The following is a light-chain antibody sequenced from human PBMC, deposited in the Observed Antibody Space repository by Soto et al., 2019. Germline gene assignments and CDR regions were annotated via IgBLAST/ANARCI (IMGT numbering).Light chain of an antibody. CDR1: SSNIGAGYE. V-gene: IGLV1-40*01. Sequence: QSVLTQPPSVSEAPGQRVTISCTGSSSNIGAGYEAHWYQQVPGTAPKLLIDENTNRPSGVPDRFSGSKSGTSASLAITGLQAEDEAEYYCQSYDSSLSGYVFGTGTKLTVL. CDR2: ENT. J-gene: IGLJ1*01. CDR3: QSYDSSLSGYV.